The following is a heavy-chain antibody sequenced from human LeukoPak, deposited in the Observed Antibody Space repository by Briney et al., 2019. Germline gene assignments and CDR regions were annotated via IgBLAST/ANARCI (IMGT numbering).Heavy chain of an antibody. V-gene: IGHV4-30-4*08. Sequence: SETLSLTCTVSGGSISSGDYYWSWIRQPPGKGLEWIGYIYYSGSTYYNPPLKSRVTISVDTSKNQFSLKLSSVTAADTAVYYCAREVTGGAAGTRPILDYWGQGTLATVSS. J-gene: IGHJ4*02. CDR3: AREVTGGAAGTRPILDY. D-gene: IGHD6-13*01. CDR2: IYYSGST. CDR1: GGSISSGDYY.